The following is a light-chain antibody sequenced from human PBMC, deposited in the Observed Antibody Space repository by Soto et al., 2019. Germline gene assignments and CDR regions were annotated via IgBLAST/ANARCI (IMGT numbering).Light chain of an antibody. V-gene: IGKV3-20*01. J-gene: IGKJ1*01. Sequence: EIVLTQSPGTLSLSPGERATLSCRASQSVSSSYLAWYQQKPGQAPRLLIFGTSSRVTGIPDRFSGSGSGTDFTLNISRLEPEDFAVYYCQQDGSAPRTFGQGTKVEIK. CDR2: GTS. CDR3: QQDGSAPRT. CDR1: QSVSSSY.